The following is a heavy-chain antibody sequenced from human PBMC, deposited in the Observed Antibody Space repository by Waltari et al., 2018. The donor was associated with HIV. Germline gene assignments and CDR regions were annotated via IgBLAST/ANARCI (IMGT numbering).Heavy chain of an antibody. CDR1: GGTFSSYA. V-gene: IGHV1-69*01. Sequence: QVQLVQSGAEVKKPGSSVKVSCKASGGTFSSYAIRWVRQAPGQGLEWMGGIIPIFGTANYAQKFQGRVTITADESTSTAYMELSSLRSEDTAVYYCARGYYSSSSVYYYYYYGMDVWGQGTTVTVSS. J-gene: IGHJ6*02. D-gene: IGHD6-6*01. CDR2: IIPIFGTA. CDR3: ARGYYSSSSVYYYYYYGMDV.